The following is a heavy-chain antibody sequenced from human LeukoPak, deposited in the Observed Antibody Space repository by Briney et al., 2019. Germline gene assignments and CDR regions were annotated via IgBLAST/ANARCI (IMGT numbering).Heavy chain of an antibody. CDR1: GFTFSSYA. CDR2: ISGSGGST. Sequence: GGSLRLSCAASGFTFSSYAMSWVRQAPGKGLEWVSAISGSGGSTYYADSVKGRLTTSRDNSKTTLYLQMNSLRAEDTAVYYCAKAVPTIAARLCWFDPWGQGTLVTVSS. V-gene: IGHV3-23*01. J-gene: IGHJ5*02. CDR3: AKAVPTIAARLCWFDP. D-gene: IGHD6-6*01.